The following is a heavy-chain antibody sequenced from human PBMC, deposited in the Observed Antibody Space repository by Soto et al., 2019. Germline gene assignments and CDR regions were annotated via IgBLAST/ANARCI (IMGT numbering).Heavy chain of an antibody. CDR2: ISAYNGNT. J-gene: IGHJ6*02. D-gene: IGHD2-2*01. Sequence: ASVKVSCKASGYTFTSYGISWVRQAPGQGLEWMGWISAYNGNTNYAQKLQGRVTMTTDTSTSTAYMELRSLRSDDTAVYYCGREVVVPAARYYYYGMDVWGQGTTVTVSS. V-gene: IGHV1-18*01. CDR3: GREVVVPAARYYYYGMDV. CDR1: GYTFTSYG.